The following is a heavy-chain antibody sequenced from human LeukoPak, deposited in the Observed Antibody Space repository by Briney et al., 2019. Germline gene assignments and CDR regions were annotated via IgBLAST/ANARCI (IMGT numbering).Heavy chain of an antibody. J-gene: IGHJ4*02. D-gene: IGHD6-13*01. V-gene: IGHV3-7*01. CDR1: GFTFSSYA. CDR3: ARDGGIAAPH. Sequence: GGSLRLSCAASGFTFSSYAMSWVRQAPGKGLEWVANIKQDGSEKYYVDSVKGRFTISRDNAKNSLYLQMNSLRAEDTAVYYCARDGGIAAPHWGQGTLVTVSS. CDR2: IKQDGSEK.